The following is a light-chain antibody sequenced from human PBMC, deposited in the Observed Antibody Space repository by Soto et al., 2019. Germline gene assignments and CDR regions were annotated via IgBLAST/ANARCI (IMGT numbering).Light chain of an antibody. CDR1: QSISSW. CDR2: DAS. CDR3: QQYNSYSGT. J-gene: IGKJ1*01. Sequence: DIQMTQSPSTLSASVGYRFTITCRASQSISSWLAWYQQKPGKAPKLLIYDASSLESGFPSRFSGSGSGTEFTLTISSLQPDDFATYYCQQYNSYSGTFGQGTKGDIK. V-gene: IGKV1-5*01.